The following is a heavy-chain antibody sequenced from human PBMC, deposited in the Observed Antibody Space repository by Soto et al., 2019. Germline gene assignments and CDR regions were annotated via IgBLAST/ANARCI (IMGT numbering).Heavy chain of an antibody. CDR1: GFIFNKYA. D-gene: IGHD7-27*01. V-gene: IGHV3-23*01. J-gene: IGHJ3*01. CDR2: IGGTDGDSDGVP. Sequence: VQLLESGGDLVQPGGSLRLSCFASGFIFNKYAMSWVRQAPGKGLEWVSTIGGTDGDSDGVPWYEDSVKGRFTIYRASSANTLFLHIDNLRADGSALYYYVKRGRKWGAFEFLGQGTTVVVSS. CDR3: VKRGRKWGAFEF.